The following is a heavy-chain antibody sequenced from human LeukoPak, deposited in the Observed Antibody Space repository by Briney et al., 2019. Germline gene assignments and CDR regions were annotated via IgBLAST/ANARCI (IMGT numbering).Heavy chain of an antibody. D-gene: IGHD3-10*01. V-gene: IGHV1-69*04. CDR3: AIPRRSSRDHDSGGFDS. Sequence: SVKVSCKASGGTFTTYAINWIRQAPGQELEWMGLIIPRLGTSNYAQKFQGRVTITADKSTSTAYVDLSSLRSEDTAVYYCAIPRRSSRDHDSGGFDSWGQGTLVTVSS. J-gene: IGHJ4*02. CDR1: GGTFTTYA. CDR2: IIPRLGTS.